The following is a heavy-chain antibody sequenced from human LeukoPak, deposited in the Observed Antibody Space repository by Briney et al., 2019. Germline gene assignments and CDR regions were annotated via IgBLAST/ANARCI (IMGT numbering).Heavy chain of an antibody. V-gene: IGHV4-39*01. CDR1: GGSISSSSYS. CDR3: ARRRAVAGTKSLYYFDY. J-gene: IGHJ4*02. Sequence: PSETLSLTCTVSGGSISSSSYSWGWIRQPPGKGLEWIGSIYYSGSTYYNPSLKSRVTISVDTSKNQFSLKLSSVTAADTAVYYCARRRAVAGTKSLYYFDYWGQGTLVTVSS. D-gene: IGHD6-19*01. CDR2: IYYSGST.